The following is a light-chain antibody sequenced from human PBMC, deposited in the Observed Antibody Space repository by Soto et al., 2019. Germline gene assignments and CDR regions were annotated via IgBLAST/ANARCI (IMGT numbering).Light chain of an antibody. CDR1: NSNIGSNYD. V-gene: IGLV1-40*01. CDR3: HSYDTSLSGSV. J-gene: IGLJ2*01. Sequence: QSVLTQPPSVSGALGQRVTISCTGGNSNIGSNYDVHWYQQIPGTAPKLLIYGDNNRPSGVPDRFSGSKSGTSASLAITGLQAEDEADYYCHSYDTSLSGSVFGGGTKLTVL. CDR2: GDN.